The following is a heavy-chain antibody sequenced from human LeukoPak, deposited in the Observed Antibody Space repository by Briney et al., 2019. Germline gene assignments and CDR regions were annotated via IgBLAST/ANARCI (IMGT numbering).Heavy chain of an antibody. D-gene: IGHD6-19*01. Sequence: SQTLSLTCTVSRGPISSYYWSWIRQPPGKGLEWIGYIYYSGSTNYNPSLKSRVTISVDTSKNQFSLKLSSVTAADTAVYYCAREGDSSGWYFDYWGQGTLVTVSS. V-gene: IGHV4-59*01. CDR3: AREGDSSGWYFDY. CDR1: RGPISSYY. J-gene: IGHJ4*02. CDR2: IYYSGST.